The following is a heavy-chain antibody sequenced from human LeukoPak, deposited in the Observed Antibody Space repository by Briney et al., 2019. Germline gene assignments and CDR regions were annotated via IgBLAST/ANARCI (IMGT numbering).Heavy chain of an antibody. CDR3: ARANYASGSYSQYFDN. V-gene: IGHV3-11*04. Sequence: PGGSLRLSCAASGFTFSDYYMSWIRQAPGKGLEWVSYISSSGSTIYYADSVKGRFTISRDNAKNSLYLQMNSLRAEDTAVYYCARANYASGSYSQYFDNWGQGTLVTVSS. J-gene: IGHJ4*02. CDR1: GFTFSDYY. D-gene: IGHD3-10*01. CDR2: ISSSGSTI.